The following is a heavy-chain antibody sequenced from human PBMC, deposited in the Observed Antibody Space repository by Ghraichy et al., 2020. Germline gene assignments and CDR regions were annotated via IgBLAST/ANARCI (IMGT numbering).Heavy chain of an antibody. J-gene: IGHJ3*02. CDR1: GFTFSNAW. CDR3: TTGAAAGTGAFDI. CDR2: IKSKTDGGTT. Sequence: GESLNISCAASGFTFSNAWMSWVRQAPGKGLEWVGRIKSKTDGGTTDYAAPVKGRFTISRDDSKNTLYLQMNSLKTEDTAVYYCTTGAAAGTGAFDIWGQGTMVTVSS. D-gene: IGHD6-13*01. V-gene: IGHV3-15*01.